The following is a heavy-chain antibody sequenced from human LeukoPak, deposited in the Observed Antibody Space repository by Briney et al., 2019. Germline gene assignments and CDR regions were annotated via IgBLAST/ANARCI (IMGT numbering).Heavy chain of an antibody. V-gene: IGHV1-24*01. Sequence: ASVKVSCKVSGYTLTELSMHWVRQAPGKGLEWMGGFDPEDGETIYAQKFQGRVTMTEDTSTDTAYMELSSLRSEDTAVYYCAIVGYSYCHQAYYYYMDVWGKGTTVTISS. J-gene: IGHJ6*03. CDR2: FDPEDGET. CDR3: AIVGYSYCHQAYYYYMDV. CDR1: GYTLTELS. D-gene: IGHD5-18*01.